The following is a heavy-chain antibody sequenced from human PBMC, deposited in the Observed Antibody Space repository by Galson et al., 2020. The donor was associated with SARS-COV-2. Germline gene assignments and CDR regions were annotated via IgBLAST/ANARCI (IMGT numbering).Heavy chain of an antibody. CDR1: GYTFSNYW. Sequence: KVSCKGSGYTFSNYWIGWVRQMPGKGLEWMGIIYPGDSTSRYSPSFQGQITISVDRSISTAYLQWSSLKDSDTAMYFCGRQYSEHRGYPETFDLWGPGTLVTVSS. D-gene: IGHD3-22*01. CDR2: IYPGDSTS. CDR3: GRQYSEHRGYPETFDL. J-gene: IGHJ3*01. V-gene: IGHV5-51*01.